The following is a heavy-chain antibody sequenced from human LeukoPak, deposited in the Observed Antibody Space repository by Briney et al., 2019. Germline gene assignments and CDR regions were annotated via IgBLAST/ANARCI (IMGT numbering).Heavy chain of an antibody. CDR3: AGGDPNWFDP. D-gene: IGHD2-21*02. CDR2: IYYSGST. Sequence: MPSETLSLTCTVSGGSISSYYWSWIRQPPGKGLEWIGYIYYSGSTNYNPSLKSRVTISVDTSKNQFSLKLSSVTAADTAVYYCAGGDPNWFDPWGQGTLVTVSS. V-gene: IGHV4-59*01. CDR1: GGSISSYY. J-gene: IGHJ5*02.